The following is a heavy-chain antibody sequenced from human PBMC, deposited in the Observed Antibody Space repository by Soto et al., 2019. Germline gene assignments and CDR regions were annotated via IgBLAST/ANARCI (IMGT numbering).Heavy chain of an antibody. D-gene: IGHD2-15*01. CDR2: IYYSGST. V-gene: IGHV4-39*01. CDR3: ARHFGWEGYCSGGSCYYFDY. Sequence: SETLSLTCTVSGGSISSSSYYWGWIRQPPGKGLEWIGSIYYSGSTYYNPSLKSRVTISVDTSKNQFSLKLSSVTAADTAVYYCARHFGWEGYCSGGSCYYFDYWGQGTLVTVSS. CDR1: GGSISSSSYY. J-gene: IGHJ4*02.